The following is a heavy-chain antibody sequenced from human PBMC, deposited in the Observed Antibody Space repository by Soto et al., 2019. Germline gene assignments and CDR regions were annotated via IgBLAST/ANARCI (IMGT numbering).Heavy chain of an antibody. V-gene: IGHV3-23*01. CDR1: GFTFSSSA. D-gene: IGHD6-13*01. Sequence: GWSLRLSCAASGFTFSSSAMSWVRQAPGKGLEWVSSISGGGYTTYYADSVKGRFTISRDNSKNTLYLQMNSLRAEDTAVYYCARAPGNYGMDVWGQGTTVPVAS. CDR2: ISGGGYTT. J-gene: IGHJ6*02. CDR3: ARAPGNYGMDV.